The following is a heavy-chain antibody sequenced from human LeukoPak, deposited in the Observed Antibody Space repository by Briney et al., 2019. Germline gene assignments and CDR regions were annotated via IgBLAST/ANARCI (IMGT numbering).Heavy chain of an antibody. D-gene: IGHD5-12*01. CDR2: INHSGST. Sequence: SETLSLTCAVYGGSFSGCYWSWIRQPPGKGLEWIGEINHSGSTNYNPSLKSRVTISVDTSKNQFSLKLSSVTAADTAVYYCARSREWLRFFDYWGQGTLVTVSS. CDR3: ARSREWLRFFDY. V-gene: IGHV4-34*01. CDR1: GGSFSGCY. J-gene: IGHJ4*02.